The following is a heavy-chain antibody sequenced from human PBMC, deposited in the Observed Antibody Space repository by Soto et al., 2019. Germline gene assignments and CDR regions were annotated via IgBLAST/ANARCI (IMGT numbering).Heavy chain of an antibody. CDR1: GFTFSSYS. D-gene: IGHD4-4*01. J-gene: IGHJ5*02. V-gene: IGHV3-48*01. Sequence: EVQLVESGGGLVQPGGSLRLSCAASGFTFSSYSMNWVRQAPGKGLEWVSYISSSGSNIYYADSVKGRFTISRDNAKNSLYLQMNRLGAEDTAVDYCARGRYSNSLAGPWFGPWGQGTLVTVSS. CDR3: ARGRYSNSLAGPWFGP. CDR2: ISSSGSNI.